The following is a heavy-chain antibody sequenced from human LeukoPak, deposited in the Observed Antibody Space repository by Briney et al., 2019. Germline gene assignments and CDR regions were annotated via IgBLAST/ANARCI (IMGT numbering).Heavy chain of an antibody. CDR3: ARDGGYCSGGSCSDAFDI. D-gene: IGHD2-15*01. J-gene: IGHJ3*02. V-gene: IGHV3-21*01. CDR1: GFTFSDYY. Sequence: GGSLRLSCAASGFTFSDYYMSWVRQAPGKGLEWVSSISSSSSYIYYADSVKGRFTISRDNAKNSLYLQMNSLRAEDTAVYYCARDGGYCSGGSCSDAFDIWGQGTMVTVSS. CDR2: ISSSSSYI.